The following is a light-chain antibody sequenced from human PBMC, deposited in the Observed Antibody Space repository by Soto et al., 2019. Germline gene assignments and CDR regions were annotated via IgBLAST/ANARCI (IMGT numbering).Light chain of an antibody. J-gene: IGKJ5*01. CDR3: LQHNSYPSIT. Sequence: EIQITHPPSPLLPPVGTKVTIPSRASQGIRNDLGGYQQKPGKAPKLLTYAASSLQSGVPSRFSGSGSGTEFTLTISSLQPEDFATYYCLQHNSYPSITFGQGTRLEIK. CDR2: AAS. V-gene: IGKV1-17*01. CDR1: QGIRND.